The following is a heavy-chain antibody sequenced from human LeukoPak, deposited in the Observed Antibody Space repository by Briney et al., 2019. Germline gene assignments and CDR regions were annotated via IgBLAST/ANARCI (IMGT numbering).Heavy chain of an antibody. CDR3: TTNPGTWGDF. CDR2: IKSETNGGTA. V-gene: IGHV3-15*07. J-gene: IGHJ4*02. Sequence: EGSLRLSCAASGLTFSNAWMNWVRQAPGKGLEWVAHIKSETNGGTADYAAAVEGRFTISRDDSKNTLYLQVNSLKIEDTAVYFCTTNPGTWGDFWGQGSLVTVSS. CDR1: GLTFSNAW. D-gene: IGHD7-27*01.